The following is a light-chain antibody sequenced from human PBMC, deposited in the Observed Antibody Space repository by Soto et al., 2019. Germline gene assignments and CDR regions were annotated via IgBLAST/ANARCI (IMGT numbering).Light chain of an antibody. CDR2: EVS. CDR3: CSYARGSTYD. CDR1: SSDVGSYHL. V-gene: IGLV2-23*02. J-gene: IGLJ1*01. Sequence: SVLTQPASVSGSPGQSITIPCTGTSSDVGSYHLVSWYRHHPGKAPELMIFEVSKRPSGVSNRFSGSKSGNTASLTISGLQAEDEADYRCCSYARGSTYDCGTGTKVTV.